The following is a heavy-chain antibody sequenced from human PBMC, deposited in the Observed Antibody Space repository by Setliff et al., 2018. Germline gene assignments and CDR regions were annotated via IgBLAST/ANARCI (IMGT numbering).Heavy chain of an antibody. D-gene: IGHD3-3*01. V-gene: IGHV2-5*02. CDR3: ARCITIFGVVIPNAFDY. J-gene: IGHJ4*02. Sequence: SGPSCEPAQTLTLTCTLSGFSLSTSGVGVGWIRQPPGKALEWLALIYWDDDKRYSPSLKSRLTITKDTSKNQVVLTMTNMDPVDTATYYCARCITIFGVVIPNAFDYWGQGTLVTVSS. CDR2: IYWDDDK. CDR1: GFSLSTSGVG.